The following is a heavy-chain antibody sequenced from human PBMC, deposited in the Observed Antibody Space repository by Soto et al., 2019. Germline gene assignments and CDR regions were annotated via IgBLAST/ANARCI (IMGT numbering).Heavy chain of an antibody. V-gene: IGHV3-30*18. CDR3: AKDRLLGPKAPLDFDY. CDR1: GFTFSSYG. J-gene: IGHJ4*02. D-gene: IGHD7-27*01. Sequence: AGGSLRLSCAASGFTFSSYGMHWVRQAPGKGLEWVAVISYDGSNKYYADSVKGRFTISRDNSKNTLYLQMNSLRAEDTAVYYCAKDRLLGPKAPLDFDYWGQGTLVTVSS. CDR2: ISYDGSNK.